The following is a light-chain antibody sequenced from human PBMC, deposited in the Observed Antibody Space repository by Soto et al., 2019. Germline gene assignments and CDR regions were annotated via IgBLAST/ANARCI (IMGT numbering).Light chain of an antibody. CDR2: EVS. CDR1: SSDVGGYKY. CDR3: SSYTSTNTQV. J-gene: IGLJ1*01. Sequence: QSAVTQPASVSGSPGQSMSISCTGTSSDVGGYKYVSWYQQHPGKAPKLLIYEVSNRPSGVSNRFSGSKSGNTASVTISGLQAEDEADYYCSSYTSTNTQVFGTGTKVTVL. V-gene: IGLV2-14*01.